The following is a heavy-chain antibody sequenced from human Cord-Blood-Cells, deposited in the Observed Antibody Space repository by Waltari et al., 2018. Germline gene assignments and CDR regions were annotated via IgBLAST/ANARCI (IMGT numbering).Heavy chain of an antibody. V-gene: IGHV3-74*01. CDR1: GLTFSSNW. Sequence: VQLLESGGGLVQPGGSLRLCCAGSGLTFSSNWMHRVRYAPGKGLVWVSRINSDGSSTSYADSVKGLFTISRDNAKNTLYLQMNSMRAEDTAVYYCARDLAGDKGDAFDIWGQGTMVTVSS. D-gene: IGHD7-27*01. CDR2: INSDGSST. CDR3: ARDLAGDKGDAFDI. J-gene: IGHJ3*02.